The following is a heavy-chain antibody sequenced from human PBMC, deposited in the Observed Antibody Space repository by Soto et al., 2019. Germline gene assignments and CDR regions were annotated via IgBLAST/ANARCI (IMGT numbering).Heavy chain of an antibody. V-gene: IGHV1-69*13. D-gene: IGHD3-10*01. CDR2: IIPIFGTA. Sequence: GASVKVSCKASGGTFSSYAISWVRQAPGQGLEWMGGIIPIFGTANYAQKFQGRVTITAEESTSTAYMELSSLRSEDTAVYYCARDSHYYGSGSYYYWGQGTLVTVSS. CDR3: ARDSHYYGSGSYYY. CDR1: GGTFSSYA. J-gene: IGHJ4*02.